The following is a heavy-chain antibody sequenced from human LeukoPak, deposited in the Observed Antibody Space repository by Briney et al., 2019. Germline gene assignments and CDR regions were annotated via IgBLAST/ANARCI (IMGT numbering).Heavy chain of an antibody. Sequence: PGGSLRLSCAASGFTFNNYGIHWVRQAPGKGLEWVAVIWYDGSNKYYADSVKGRFTISRDNSKNTVYLQMNSLRAEDTAVYYCAKDSHTFYYGSGSYSYGMDVWGQGTMVTVSS. D-gene: IGHD3-10*01. J-gene: IGHJ6*02. CDR3: AKDSHTFYYGSGSYSYGMDV. CDR2: IWYDGSNK. V-gene: IGHV3-33*06. CDR1: GFTFNNYG.